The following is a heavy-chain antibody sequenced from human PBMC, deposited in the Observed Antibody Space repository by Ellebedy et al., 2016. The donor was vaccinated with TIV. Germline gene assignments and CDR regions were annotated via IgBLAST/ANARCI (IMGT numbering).Heavy chain of an antibody. D-gene: IGHD2-2*01. CDR2: ISGSGVYA. V-gene: IGHV3-23*01. J-gene: IGHJ5*02. CDR1: GFPFSDYS. Sequence: GESLKISCVVSGFPFSDYSLTWVRQAPGKGLEYVAVISGSGVYAYYADSVKGRFTIFKDESQNTLFLHMNSLRAGDTAIYYCARGTIVPAAPFDPWGQGTLVTGSS. CDR3: ARGTIVPAAPFDP.